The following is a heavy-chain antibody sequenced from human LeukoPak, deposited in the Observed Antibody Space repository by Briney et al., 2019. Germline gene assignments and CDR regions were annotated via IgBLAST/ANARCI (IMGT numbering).Heavy chain of an antibody. Sequence: GGSLRLSCAASGFTFSSYSMNWVRQAPGKGLEWVSYISSSSSTIYYADSVKGRFTISKDNAKNSLYLQMNSLRAEDTAVYYCARGLGRYFDYWGQGTLVTVSS. CDR1: GFTFSSYS. V-gene: IGHV3-48*04. CDR2: ISSSSSTI. J-gene: IGHJ4*02. CDR3: ARGLGRYFDY. D-gene: IGHD5/OR15-5a*01.